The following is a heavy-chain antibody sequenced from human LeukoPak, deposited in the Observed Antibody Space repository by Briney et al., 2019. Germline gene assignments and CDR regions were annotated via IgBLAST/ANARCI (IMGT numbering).Heavy chain of an antibody. D-gene: IGHD2-2*02. CDR1: GGSISSSSYY. CDR2: IYHSGST. Sequence: SETLSLTCTVSGGSISSSSYYWGWIRQPPGKGLEWIGSIYHSGSTYYNPSLKGRVTISVDTSKNQFSLKLSSVTAADTAVYYCARETDCSSTSCYTNAFDIWGQGTMVTVSS. J-gene: IGHJ3*02. CDR3: ARETDCSSTSCYTNAFDI. V-gene: IGHV4-39*07.